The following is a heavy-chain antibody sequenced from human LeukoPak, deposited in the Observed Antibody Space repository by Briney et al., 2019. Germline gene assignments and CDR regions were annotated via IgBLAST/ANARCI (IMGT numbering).Heavy chain of an antibody. CDR3: ASQGGDYSNPSGLYYYYGMDV. J-gene: IGHJ6*02. CDR2: IYSGGST. CDR1: GFTVSSNY. D-gene: IGHD4-11*01. V-gene: IGHV3-66*02. Sequence: GSLRLSCAASGFTVSSNYMSWVRQAPGKGLEWVSVIYSGGSTYYADSVKGRFTISRDNSKNTLYLQMNSLRAEDTAVYYCASQGGDYSNPSGLYYYYGMDVWGQGTTVTVSS.